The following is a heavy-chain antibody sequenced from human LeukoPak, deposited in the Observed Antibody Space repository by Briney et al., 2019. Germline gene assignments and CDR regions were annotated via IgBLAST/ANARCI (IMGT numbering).Heavy chain of an antibody. CDR3: AKTGVNSVTWKSYFDY. D-gene: IGHD3-3*01. Sequence: QPGGSLRLSCVASGFTFSNYAMSWVRQAPGKGLEWVSAISGSAGAIYYADSVRGRFTISRDNSKDTLFLEINSPRAEDTAIYYCAKTGVNSVTWKSYFDYWGQGALVTVSS. J-gene: IGHJ4*02. V-gene: IGHV3-23*01. CDR1: GFTFSNYA. CDR2: ISGSAGAI.